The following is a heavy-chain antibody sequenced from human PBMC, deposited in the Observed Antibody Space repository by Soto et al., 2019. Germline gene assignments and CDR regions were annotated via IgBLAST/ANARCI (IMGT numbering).Heavy chain of an antibody. J-gene: IGHJ3*02. CDR3: ARQQQWLDHAFDI. D-gene: IGHD6-19*01. CDR1: GYSFASYW. Sequence: PGESLKISCKGTGYSFASYWITWVRQMPGKGLEXMGXXDXXDXXXXXSXXXQGHVTISADKSISTAYLQWSSLKASETAMYYCARQQQWLDHAFDIWGQGTMVTVSS. CDR2: XDXXDXXX. V-gene: IGHV5-10-1*01.